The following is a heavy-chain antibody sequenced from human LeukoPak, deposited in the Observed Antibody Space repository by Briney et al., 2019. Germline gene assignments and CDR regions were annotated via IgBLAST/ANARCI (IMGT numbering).Heavy chain of an antibody. CDR3: ARAKPKNMVRGLIMRRESRYYFDY. V-gene: IGHV3-53*01. Sequence: LTGGSLRLSCAASGFTVSSNYMSWVRQAPGKGLEWVSVIYSGGSTYYADSVKGRFTISRDNSKSTLYIQMNSLRAEDTAVYYCARAKPKNMVRGLIMRRESRYYFDYRGQGTVVTVSS. J-gene: IGHJ4*02. CDR2: IYSGGST. CDR1: GFTVSSNY. D-gene: IGHD3-10*01.